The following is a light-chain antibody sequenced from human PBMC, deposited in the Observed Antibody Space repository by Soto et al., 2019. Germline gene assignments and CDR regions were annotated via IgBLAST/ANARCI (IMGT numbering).Light chain of an antibody. CDR1: QDISNY. CDR3: QQYDSLPPT. Sequence: DIQMTQSPSSLSASVGDRVTITCQASQDISNYLNWYQQKPGKAPKLLMSDASILETGVPSTFSGGGSGTDFTFTISGLQPEDIATYYCQQYDSLPPTFGPGTKVDLK. CDR2: DAS. V-gene: IGKV1-33*01. J-gene: IGKJ3*01.